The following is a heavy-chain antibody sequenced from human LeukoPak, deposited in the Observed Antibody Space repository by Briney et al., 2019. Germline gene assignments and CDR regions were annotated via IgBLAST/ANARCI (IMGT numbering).Heavy chain of an antibody. CDR1: GGSTSSYY. CDR3: AATVGATTNWYFDL. CDR2: IYTSGST. V-gene: IGHV4-4*09. J-gene: IGHJ2*01. D-gene: IGHD1-26*01. Sequence: SETLSLTCTVSGGSTSSYYWSWIRQPPGKGLEWIGYIYTSGSTDYNPSLKSRVTISVDTSKNQFSLKLSSVTAADTAVYYCAATVGATTNWYFDLWGRGTLVTVSS.